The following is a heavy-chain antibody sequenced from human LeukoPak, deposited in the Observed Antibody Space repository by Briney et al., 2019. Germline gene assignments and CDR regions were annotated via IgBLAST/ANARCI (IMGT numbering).Heavy chain of an antibody. Sequence: GESLRISCKGSGYSFTSYWINWVRQMPGKGLEWMGRIDPSDSCTNYSPSFQGHVTISADKSISTAYLQWSSLKASDTAIYYCARAGMDIVIVPAAMQAYYYGMDVWGKGTTVTVSS. V-gene: IGHV5-10-1*01. J-gene: IGHJ6*04. CDR3: ARAGMDIVIVPAAMQAYYYGMDV. D-gene: IGHD2-2*03. CDR2: IDPSDSCT. CDR1: GYSFTSYW.